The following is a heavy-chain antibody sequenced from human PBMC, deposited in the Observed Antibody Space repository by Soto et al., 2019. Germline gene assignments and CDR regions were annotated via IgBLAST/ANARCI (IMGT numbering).Heavy chain of an antibody. CDR1: GFTVSSNY. J-gene: IGHJ6*03. D-gene: IGHD2-15*01. CDR3: ARDCGGSRYSHYYYYMDV. CDR2: IYSGGST. Sequence: GGSLRLSCAASGFTVSSNYMSWVRQAPGKGLEWVSVIYSGGSTYYADSVKGRFTISRDNSKNTLYLQMNSLRAEDTAVYYCARDCGGSRYSHYYYYMDVWGKGTTVTVSS. V-gene: IGHV3-66*01.